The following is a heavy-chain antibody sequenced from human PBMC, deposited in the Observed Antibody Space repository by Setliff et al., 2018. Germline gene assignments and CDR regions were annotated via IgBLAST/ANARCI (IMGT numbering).Heavy chain of an antibody. V-gene: IGHV3-21*04. J-gene: IGHJ3*02. CDR2: VSSISNYI. CDR3: VRARTTNYDFWSGLNAFDI. Sequence: PGGSLRLSCVASGLPFSNSNMNWVRQAPGEGLEWVSSVSSISNYIYYADSVKGRFTISRDNAKNSLFLQMNSLRAEDTAVYYCVRARTTNYDFWSGLNAFDIWGQGTMVTVSS. D-gene: IGHD3-3*01. CDR1: GLPFSNSN.